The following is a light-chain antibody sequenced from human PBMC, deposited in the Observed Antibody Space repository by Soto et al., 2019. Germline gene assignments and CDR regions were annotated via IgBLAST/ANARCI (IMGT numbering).Light chain of an antibody. CDR3: QSYDSSLSGSV. V-gene: IGLV1-40*01. CDR2: GNS. Sequence: QPVLTQPPSVSGAPGQRVTISCTGSISIIGAGYDVHWYQQLPGTAPKLLIYGNSNRPSGVPDRFSGSKSGTSASLAITGLQAEDDADYYCQSYDSSLSGSVFGGGTQLTVL. J-gene: IGLJ2*01. CDR1: ISIIGAGYD.